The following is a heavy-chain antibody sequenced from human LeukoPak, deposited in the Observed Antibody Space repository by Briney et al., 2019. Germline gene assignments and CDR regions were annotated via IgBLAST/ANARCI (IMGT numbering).Heavy chain of an antibody. J-gene: IGHJ4*02. D-gene: IGHD3-22*01. CDR1: GGSFSGYY. CDR3: ARAPKYYYDSSGHYFDY. V-gene: IGHV4-34*01. Sequence: SETLSLTCAVYGGSFSGYYWSWIRQPPGKGLEWIGESNHSGSTNYNPSLKSRVTISVDTSKNQFSLKLSSVTAADTAVYYCARAPKYYYDSSGHYFDYWGQGTLVTVSS. CDR2: SNHSGST.